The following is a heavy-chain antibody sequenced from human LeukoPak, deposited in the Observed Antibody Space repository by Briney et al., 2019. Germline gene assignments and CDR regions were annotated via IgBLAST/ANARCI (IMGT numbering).Heavy chain of an antibody. Sequence: ASVKVSCKASGYSLPAKFMHWVRQAPGQGLEWMGWINPNNGDTTYTQKFQGRVTMTRDTSISTAYLELSSLSSDDTAVYYCARGQYRYAVDFWGQGTLVTVSS. CDR1: GYSLPAKF. CDR3: ARGQYRYAVDF. CDR2: INPNNGDT. J-gene: IGHJ4*02. D-gene: IGHD5-18*01. V-gene: IGHV1-2*02.